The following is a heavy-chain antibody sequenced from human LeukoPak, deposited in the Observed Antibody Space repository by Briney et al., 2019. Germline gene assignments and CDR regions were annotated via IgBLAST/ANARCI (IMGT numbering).Heavy chain of an antibody. V-gene: IGHV3-33*01. J-gene: IGHJ4*02. CDR1: GFTFSSYA. Sequence: GGSLRLSCAVSGFTFSSYAMHWLRQAPGKGLEWVAITWHDESQKYYADSVKGRFTISRDNSKNTLYLQVNSLRAEDTAVYYCARNPSPAIAVAGTGGGLYWGQGTLVTVSS. CDR2: TWHDESQK. CDR3: ARNPSPAIAVAGTGGGLY. D-gene: IGHD6-19*01.